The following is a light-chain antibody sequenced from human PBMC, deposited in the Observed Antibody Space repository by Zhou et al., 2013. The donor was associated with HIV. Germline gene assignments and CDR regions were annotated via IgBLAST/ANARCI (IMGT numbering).Light chain of an antibody. CDR3: MQGLQNPRT. CDR2: LGS. J-gene: IGKJ1*01. V-gene: IGKV2-28*01. Sequence: DIVMTQSPLSLPVTPGEPASISCRSSQSLLHSNGYNYLDWYLQKPGQSPQLLIYLGSNRASGVPDRFSGSESGTDFTLKISRVEAEDVGVYYCMQGLQNPRTFGQGTKVE. CDR1: QSLLHSNGYNY.